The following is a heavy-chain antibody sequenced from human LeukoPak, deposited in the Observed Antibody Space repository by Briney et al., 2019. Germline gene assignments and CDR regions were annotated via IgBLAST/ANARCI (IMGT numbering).Heavy chain of an antibody. D-gene: IGHD6-19*01. J-gene: IGHJ4*02. CDR3: ARENNSGWYRKAAFDY. V-gene: IGHV1-2*02. Sequence: ASVKVSCKASGYTFTGYYIHWVRQAPGQGLEWMGWINPNGGGTNYAQKFQGSVTLTSDTSISTAYMEVNSLESDDTAVYYCARENNSGWYRKAAFDYWGQGTLVTVTS. CDR1: GYTFTGYY. CDR2: INPNGGGT.